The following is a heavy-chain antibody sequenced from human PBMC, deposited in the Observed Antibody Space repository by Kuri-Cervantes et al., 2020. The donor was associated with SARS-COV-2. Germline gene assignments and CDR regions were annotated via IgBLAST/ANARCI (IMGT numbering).Heavy chain of an antibody. CDR2: VHYSGTT. Sequence: SETLSLTCDVSGDSISSTYWSWIRQPPGRGLEWIGFVHYSGTTSYSPSLKSRVTMSVDTSKNHFSLKLSSVTTADTAVYYCARGEYSSGWVYWYLDLWGRGTLVTVSS. J-gene: IGHJ2*01. CDR3: ARGEYSSGWVYWYLDL. CDR1: GDSISSTY. V-gene: IGHV4-59*01. D-gene: IGHD6-19*01.